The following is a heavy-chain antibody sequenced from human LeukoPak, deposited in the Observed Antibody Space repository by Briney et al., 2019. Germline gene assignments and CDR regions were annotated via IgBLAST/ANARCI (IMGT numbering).Heavy chain of an antibody. D-gene: IGHD3-10*01. CDR1: GYTFTTYG. CDR2: ISTYNGNT. J-gene: IGHJ5*02. V-gene: IGHV1-18*01. Sequence: EASVKVSCKASGYTFTTYGISWVRQAPGQGLEWMGWISTYNGNTKYSQKFQGRITMTRNTSISTAYMELSSLRSEDTAVYYCARDGSGTYYSFYNWFDPWGQGTLVTVSS. CDR3: ARDGSGTYYSFYNWFDP.